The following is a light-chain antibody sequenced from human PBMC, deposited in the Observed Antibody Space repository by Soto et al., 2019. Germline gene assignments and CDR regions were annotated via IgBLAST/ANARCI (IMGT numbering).Light chain of an antibody. V-gene: IGKV1-17*01. CDR1: QDIRYD. CDR2: EAS. J-gene: IGKJ1*01. CDR3: LLYANCPGA. Sequence: DIQMTQSPSSLSASVGDRVTITCRASQDIRYDVDWFQQTPGKAPERLHYEASTLQVDVPSRIRGSGSGTVFTLTITGLQPEDFATYNCLLYANCPGAFGQGTGVEIK.